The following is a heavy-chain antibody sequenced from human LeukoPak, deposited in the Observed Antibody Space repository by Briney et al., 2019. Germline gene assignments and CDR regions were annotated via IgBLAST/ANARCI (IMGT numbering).Heavy chain of an antibody. CDR2: INPSGGST. D-gene: IGHD6-19*01. CDR3: ARERSVAGRDYYYYGMDV. J-gene: IGHJ6*02. CDR1: GYTFTSYY. V-gene: IGHV1-46*01. Sequence: GASVKVSCKASGYTFTSYYMHWVRQAPGQGLEWMGIINPSGGSTSYAQKFQGRVTMTRDTSTSTVYMELSSLRSEDTAVYYCARERSVAGRDYYYYGMDVWGQGTTVTASS.